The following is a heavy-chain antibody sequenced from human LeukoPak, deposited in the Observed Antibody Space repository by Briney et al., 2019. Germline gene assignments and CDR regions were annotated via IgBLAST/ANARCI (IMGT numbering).Heavy chain of an antibody. D-gene: IGHD4-17*01. Sequence: SCAASGFTFSSYWMSWVRQAPGKGLEWVANIKQEGSEKYYVDSVKGRFTISRDNAKNSLHLQMNSLRAEDAAVYYCARDYGDYWGQGTLVTVSS. CDR1: GFTFSSYW. CDR2: IKQEGSEK. J-gene: IGHJ4*02. V-gene: IGHV3-7*01. CDR3: ARDYGDY.